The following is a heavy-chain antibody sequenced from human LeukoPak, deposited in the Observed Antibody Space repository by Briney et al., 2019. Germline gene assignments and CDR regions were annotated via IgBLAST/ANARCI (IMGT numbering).Heavy chain of an antibody. CDR2: IDPSDSYT. CDR3: ARIAYCGGDCYSYFDY. J-gene: IGHJ4*02. V-gene: IGHV5-10-1*01. CDR1: GYSFTSYW. Sequence: PGESLQISCKGSGYSFTSYWISWVRQMPGKGLEWMGRIDPSDSYTNYSPSFQGHVTISADKSISTAYLQWSSLKASDTAMYYCARIAYCGGDCYSYFDYWGQGTLVTVSS. D-gene: IGHD2-21*02.